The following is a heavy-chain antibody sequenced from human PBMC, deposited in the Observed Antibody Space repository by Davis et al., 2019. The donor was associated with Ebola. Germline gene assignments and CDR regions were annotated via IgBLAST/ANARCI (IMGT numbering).Heavy chain of an antibody. J-gene: IGHJ2*01. V-gene: IGHV3-11*06. CDR3: VRDPALVVTGGGWFFGL. CDR1: GFTFTDYY. D-gene: IGHD2-21*02. Sequence: GESLKISCEASGFTFTDYYMTWIRQAPGKGLEWVSYMSGDHLYTNYADSVKGRFTLSRDNAKNSLYLQMNSLRAEDTAVYYCVRDPALVVTGGGWFFGLWGRGTLVTVSS. CDR2: MSGDHLYT.